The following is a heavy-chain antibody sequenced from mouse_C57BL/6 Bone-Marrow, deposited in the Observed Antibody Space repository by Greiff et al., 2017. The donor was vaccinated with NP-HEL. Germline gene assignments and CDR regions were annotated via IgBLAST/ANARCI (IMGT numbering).Heavy chain of an antibody. V-gene: IGHV5-12*01. Sequence: EVMLVESGGGLVQPGGSLKLSCAASGFTFSDYYMYWVRQTPEKRLEWVAYISNGGGSTYYPDTVKGRFTISRDNAKNTLYLQMSRLKSEDTAMYYCARQNYGSILDYWGQGTTLTVSS. CDR2: ISNGGGST. CDR3: ARQNYGSILDY. D-gene: IGHD1-1*01. CDR1: GFTFSDYY. J-gene: IGHJ2*01.